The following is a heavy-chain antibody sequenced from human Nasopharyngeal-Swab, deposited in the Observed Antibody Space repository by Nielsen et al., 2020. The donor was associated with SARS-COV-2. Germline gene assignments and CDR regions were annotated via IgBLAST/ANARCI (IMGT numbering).Heavy chain of an antibody. V-gene: IGHV1-24*01. CDR3: VTIPRTIFGMDFGNSPFDY. CDR1: GHSLTEIS. Sequence: ASVKVSCKVSGHSLTEISMHWARQAPGKGLEWMGGFDPKEGKTIYTQKFQGRVTMTEDTSTDTAYMELSRLRSDDTALYYCVTIPRTIFGMDFGNSPFDYWGRGTLVTVSS. D-gene: IGHD3-3*01. CDR2: FDPKEGKT. J-gene: IGHJ4*02.